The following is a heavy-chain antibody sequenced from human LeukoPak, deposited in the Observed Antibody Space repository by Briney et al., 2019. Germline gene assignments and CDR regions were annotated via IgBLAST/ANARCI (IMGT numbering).Heavy chain of an antibody. CDR3: ARRTPSNWNDGHAFDI. Sequence: SETLSLTCTVSGGSVSSGSYYWSWIRQPPGKGLEWIGYIYYSGSTNYNPSLKSRVTISVDTSKNQFSLKLSSVTAADTAVYFCARRTPSNWNDGHAFDIWGQGTMVTVSS. CDR1: GGSVSSGSYY. J-gene: IGHJ3*02. CDR2: IYYSGST. D-gene: IGHD1-20*01. V-gene: IGHV4-61*01.